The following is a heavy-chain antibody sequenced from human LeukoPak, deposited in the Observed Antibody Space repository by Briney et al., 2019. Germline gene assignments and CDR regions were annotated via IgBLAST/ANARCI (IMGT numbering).Heavy chain of an antibody. CDR2: IIPIFGTA. D-gene: IGHD5-18*01. J-gene: IGHJ4*02. CDR1: GGTFSSYA. V-gene: IGHV1-69*05. CDR3: ARERLSRVAMVSFDY. Sequence: SVKVSCKASGGTFSSYAISWVRQAPGQGLEWMGRIIPIFGTANYAQKFQGRVTITTDESTSTAYMELSSLRSEDTAVYYCARERLSRVAMVSFDYRGQGTLVTVSS.